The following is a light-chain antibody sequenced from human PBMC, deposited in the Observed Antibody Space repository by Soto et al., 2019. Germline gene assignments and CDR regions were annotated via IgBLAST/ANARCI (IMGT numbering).Light chain of an antibody. CDR3: QQYNNWPFT. CDR1: QSVSSN. V-gene: IGKV3-15*01. Sequence: EIVMTQSPATLSVSPGERATLSCRASQSVSSNLAWYQQKPGQAPRLLIYGASTRATGIPARFSGSGSGTGFPLTNSRLQSADFAVSYCQQYNNWPFTFGPGTKVDIK. CDR2: GAS. J-gene: IGKJ3*01.